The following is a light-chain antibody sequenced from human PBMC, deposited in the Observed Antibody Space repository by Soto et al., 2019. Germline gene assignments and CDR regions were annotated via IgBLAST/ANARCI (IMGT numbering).Light chain of an antibody. J-gene: IGKJ2*01. CDR1: QSISSH. CDR2: ASY. V-gene: IGKV1-39*01. CDR3: QHSYITPRYT. Sequence: DIQITQSPSSLSASVGDRVTMTCRASQSISSHLNWYQHKPGRPPRLLIFASYILEGGVPSRFSGSGSDTYFTLTIDSLQPEDVATYYCQHSYITPRYTFGQGTKVEI.